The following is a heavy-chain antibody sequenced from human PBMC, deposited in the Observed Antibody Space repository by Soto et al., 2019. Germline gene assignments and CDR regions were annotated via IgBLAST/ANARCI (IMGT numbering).Heavy chain of an antibody. CDR2: IYHSGRT. CDR1: GGSISSGGYS. V-gene: IGHV4-30-2*01. J-gene: IGHJ6*02. D-gene: IGHD4-17*01. Sequence: LQLQESGSGLVKPSQTLSLTCAVSGGSISSGGYSWSWIRQPPGKGLEWIGYIYHSGRTYFNPSLKTRVTKSVYRSKNQYSLKMSSVTATDTAVNYCARAHYGDYGYGMDGWGQGTTVTVSS. CDR3: ARAHYGDYGYGMDG.